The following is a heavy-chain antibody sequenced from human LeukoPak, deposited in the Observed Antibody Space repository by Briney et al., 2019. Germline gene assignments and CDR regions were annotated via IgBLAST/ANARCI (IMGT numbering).Heavy chain of an antibody. CDR1: GFTFSSYG. D-gene: IGHD3-22*01. V-gene: IGHV3-23*01. J-gene: IGHJ6*03. Sequence: GGSLRLSCAASGFTFSSYGMSWVRQAPGKGLEWVSAISGSGGSTYYADSVKGRFTISRDNSKNTLYLQMNSLRAEDTAVYYCARVDSSGYYLYYYYCMDVWGKGTTVTISS. CDR2: ISGSGGST. CDR3: ARVDSSGYYLYYYYCMDV.